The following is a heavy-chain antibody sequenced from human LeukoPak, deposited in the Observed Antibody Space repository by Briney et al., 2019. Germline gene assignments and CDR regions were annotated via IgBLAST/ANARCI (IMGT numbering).Heavy chain of an antibody. D-gene: IGHD3-3*01. CDR2: ISGSGGST. Sequence: GGSLRLSCAASGFTFSSYAMNWVRQAPGKGLEWVSAISGSGGSTFYADSVKGRFTISRDNSKNTLYLQMNTLRAEDTAVYYCAREGYYDFWSGYYTNYYYYGMDVWGQGTTVTVSS. V-gene: IGHV3-23*01. CDR1: GFTFSSYA. CDR3: AREGYYDFWSGYYTNYYYYGMDV. J-gene: IGHJ6*02.